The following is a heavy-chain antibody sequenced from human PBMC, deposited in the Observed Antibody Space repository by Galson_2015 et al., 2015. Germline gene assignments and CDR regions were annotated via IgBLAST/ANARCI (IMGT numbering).Heavy chain of an antibody. CDR3: ARDADTTVIPYY. V-gene: IGHV1-46*01. Sequence: SVKVSCKASGYSLSSYHMHWVRQAPGQGLEWMGIFNPSGGSTKLSQNFQGRVTMTRDTSTSTVYMELSSLRSEDTAVYYCARDADTTVIPYYWGQGTLVTVSS. CDR1: GYSLSSYH. D-gene: IGHD4-17*01. CDR2: FNPSGGST. J-gene: IGHJ4*02.